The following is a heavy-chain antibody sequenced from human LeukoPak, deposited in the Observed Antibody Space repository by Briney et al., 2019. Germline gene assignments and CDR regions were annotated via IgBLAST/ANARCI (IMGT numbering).Heavy chain of an antibody. CDR3: VGGGDWLPEC. CDR1: GASVSGKF. CDR2: IYYSGST. J-gene: IGHJ2*01. V-gene: IGHV4-59*02. D-gene: IGHD3/OR15-3a*01. Sequence: PSETLSLTCTVSGASVSGKFWSWIRHSPGNGLEWIGLIYYSGSTKFNPSLKSRVAMSVDPSNNQFSLSLNSVTTADTAVYFCVGGGDWLPECGGRGTQVIVPS.